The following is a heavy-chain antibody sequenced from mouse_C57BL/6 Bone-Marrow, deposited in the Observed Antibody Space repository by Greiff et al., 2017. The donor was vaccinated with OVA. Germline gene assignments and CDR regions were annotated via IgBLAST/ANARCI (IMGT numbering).Heavy chain of an antibody. D-gene: IGHD1-1*01. CDR3: ARGSTQFYGSRYYAMDY. CDR1: GFTFSDYG. V-gene: IGHV5-17*01. Sequence: EVQVVESGGGLVKPGGSLKLSCAASGFTFSDYGMHWVRQAPEKGLEWVAYISSGSSTIYYADTVKGRFTISRDNAKNTLFLQMTSLRSEDTAMYYCARGSTQFYGSRYYAMDYWGQGTSVTVSS. CDR2: ISSGSSTI. J-gene: IGHJ4*01.